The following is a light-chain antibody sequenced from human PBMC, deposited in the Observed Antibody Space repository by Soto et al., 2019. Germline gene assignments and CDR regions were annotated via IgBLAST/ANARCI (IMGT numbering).Light chain of an antibody. CDR1: SSDVGAYNY. V-gene: IGLV2-14*01. CDR3: SSYTSSSTEV. CDR2: DVN. J-gene: IGLJ1*01. Sequence: QSVLTQPASVSGSPGQSITISRTGTSSDVGAYNYVSWYQQHPGKAPKLMIYDVNNRPSGVSNRFSGSKSGNTASLTISGLQAEDEADYYCSSYTSSSTEVFGTGTKVTVL.